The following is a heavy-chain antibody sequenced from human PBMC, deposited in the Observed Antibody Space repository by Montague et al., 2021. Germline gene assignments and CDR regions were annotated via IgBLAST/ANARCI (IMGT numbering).Heavy chain of an antibody. Sequence: SETLSLTCTVSGDSISSKYFWSWVRQPLGKGLEWIGEIYHGTTSYSPSLKGRLTVSMDTSKNQFSLNLRSVTAADTAVYFCARRLGIRAPFDYWGQGTLVTVSS. J-gene: IGHJ4*02. CDR2: IYHGTT. D-gene: IGHD7-27*01. CDR1: GDSISSKYF. CDR3: ARRLGIRAPFDY. V-gene: IGHV4-4*02.